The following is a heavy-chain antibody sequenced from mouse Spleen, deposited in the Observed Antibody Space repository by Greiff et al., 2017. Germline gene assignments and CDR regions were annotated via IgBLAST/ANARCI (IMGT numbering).Heavy chain of an antibody. J-gene: IGHJ3*01. CDR3: ARDGGGLGRFAY. D-gene: IGHD4-1*01. CDR1: GFTFSDFY. V-gene: IGHV7-1*01. Sequence: EVNVVESGGGLVQSGRSLRLSCATSGFTFSDFYMEWVRQAPGKGLEWIAASRNKANDYTTEYSASVKGRFIVSRDTSQSILYLQMNALRAEDTAIYYCARDGGGLGRFAYWGQGTLVTVSA. CDR2: SRNKANDYTT.